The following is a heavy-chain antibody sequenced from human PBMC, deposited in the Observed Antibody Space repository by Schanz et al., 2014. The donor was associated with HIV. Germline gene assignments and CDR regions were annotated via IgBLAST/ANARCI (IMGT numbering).Heavy chain of an antibody. D-gene: IGHD3-22*01. J-gene: IGHJ6*02. CDR3: AYSSGFYQYSYGMDV. CDR1: ANNFFDYH. Sequence: QVQLVQSGAEVKKPGASVRVSCMASANNFFDYHIHWVRQAPGQGLEWLGWIQTKNGVTKSPRKFQGRVTMTRDTSISTAYMELSRLRSDDTAVYYCAYSSGFYQYSYGMDVWGQGTTVTVSS. CDR2: IQTKNGVT. V-gene: IGHV1-2*02.